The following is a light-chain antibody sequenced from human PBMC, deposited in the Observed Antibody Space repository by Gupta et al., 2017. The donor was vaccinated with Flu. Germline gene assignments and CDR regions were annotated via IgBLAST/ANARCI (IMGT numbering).Light chain of an antibody. CDR3: ATWDDSVTGWV. CDR1: RSDIGTNF. J-gene: IGLJ3*02. CDR2: MNN. Sequence: SVTISCSGGRSDIGTNFVSWYQQLPGTAPKLLIYMNNQRPSGIPDRFSGPKSGTSASLAISGLRSEDEADYYCATWDDSVTGWVFGGGTKVTVL. V-gene: IGLV1-47*01.